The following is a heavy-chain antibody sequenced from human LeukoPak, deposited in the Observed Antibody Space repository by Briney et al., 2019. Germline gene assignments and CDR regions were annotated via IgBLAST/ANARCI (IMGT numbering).Heavy chain of an antibody. CDR3: ARDSEVDYYYYYMDV. Sequence: SETLSLTCTVSGGSISSGSYYWSWIRQPAGKGLEWIGRIYTSGSTNYNPSLKSRVTISVDTSKNQFSLKLSSVTAADTAVYYCARDSEVDYYYYYMDVWGKGTTVTVSS. CDR2: IYTSGST. CDR1: GGSISSGSYY. J-gene: IGHJ6*03. V-gene: IGHV4-61*02.